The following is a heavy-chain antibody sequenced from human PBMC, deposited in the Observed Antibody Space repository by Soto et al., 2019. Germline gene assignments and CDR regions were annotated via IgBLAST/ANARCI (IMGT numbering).Heavy chain of an antibody. CDR2: ISGSGDST. Sequence: PGGSLRLSCAASGFTFSSYAMSWVRQGPAKGLEWVSAISGSGDSTYYADSVKGRFTISKDNSKNTLYLQMNSLRAEDTAIYYCAKTDAYSNSPYYFDYWGQGTLVTVSP. V-gene: IGHV3-23*01. CDR3: AKTDAYSNSPYYFDY. D-gene: IGHD6-13*01. J-gene: IGHJ4*02. CDR1: GFTFSSYA.